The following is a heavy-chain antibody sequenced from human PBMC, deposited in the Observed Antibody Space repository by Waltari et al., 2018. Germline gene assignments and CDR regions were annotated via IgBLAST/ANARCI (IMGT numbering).Heavy chain of an antibody. CDR2: INTGNGIT. CDR3: ARDGGFYYMDV. Sequence: QVQLVQSGAAATQPGASVRVSCKASGYTFTTYPIHWVRQAPGQSLEWMGWINTGNGITKYSQNFQGRVSMTRDTSATTVYMDLSSLTFQDTAVYYCARDGGFYYMDVWGAGTPVTVS. V-gene: IGHV1-3*04. J-gene: IGHJ6*03. D-gene: IGHD6-25*01. CDR1: GYTFTTYP.